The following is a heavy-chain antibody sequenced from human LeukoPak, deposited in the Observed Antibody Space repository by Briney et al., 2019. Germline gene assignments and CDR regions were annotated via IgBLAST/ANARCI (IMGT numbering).Heavy chain of an antibody. CDR1: GFTFSSSG. CDR3: AKLSRGVVPGEGY. CDR2: ISGSGGST. D-gene: IGHD2-2*01. V-gene: IGHV3-23*01. J-gene: IGHJ4*02. Sequence: PGGSLRLSCAASGFTFSSSGMSWVRQAPGKGLEWVSTISGSGGSTYYAESLKGRFTISRDNPGNTVYLQMNSLRAEDTAVYYCAKLSRGVVPGEGYWGQGTLVTVSS.